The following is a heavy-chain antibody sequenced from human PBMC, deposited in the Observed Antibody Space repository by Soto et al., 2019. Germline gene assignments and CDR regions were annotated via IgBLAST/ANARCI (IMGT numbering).Heavy chain of an antibody. V-gene: IGHV1-69*01. CDR2: IIPILNSP. CDR1: GGTFGSYA. Sequence: QVQLVQSGAEVKKPGSSVTVSCKASGGTFGSYAITWVRRAPGQGLEWLGGIIPILNSPAYAQKFKARAVITADEITITADMELNSLRFDDTAVYYCAREAPYCTSATCPKFYDMDVWGQGTTVTVAS. CDR3: AREAPYCTSATCPKFYDMDV. J-gene: IGHJ6*02. D-gene: IGHD2-2*01.